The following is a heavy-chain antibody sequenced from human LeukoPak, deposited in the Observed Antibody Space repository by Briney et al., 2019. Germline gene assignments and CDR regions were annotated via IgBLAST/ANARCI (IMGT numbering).Heavy chain of an antibody. Sequence: ASVKVSCKASGYTFTSCGISWVRQAPGQGLEWMGWISAYNGNTNYAQKLQGRVTMTTDTSTSTAYMELRSLRSDDTAVYYCARLDYLPYYFDYWGQGTLVTVSS. D-gene: IGHD2/OR15-2a*01. CDR3: ARLDYLPYYFDY. CDR1: GYTFTSCG. CDR2: ISAYNGNT. V-gene: IGHV1-18*01. J-gene: IGHJ4*02.